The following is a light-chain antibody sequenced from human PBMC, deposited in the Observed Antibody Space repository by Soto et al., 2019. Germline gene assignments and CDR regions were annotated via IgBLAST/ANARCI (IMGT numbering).Light chain of an antibody. J-gene: IGKJ2*01. CDR2: GAS. Sequence: EIVLTQSPGTLSLSPGQRATLSCRASQSVSSSSLAWYQQRPGQAPRLLIYGASRRATGIPDGFSGSGSGTDFTLTISRLEPEDFAVYYCQLYGASPKYTFGQGTKLEIK. CDR3: QLYGASPKYT. V-gene: IGKV3-20*01. CDR1: QSVSSSS.